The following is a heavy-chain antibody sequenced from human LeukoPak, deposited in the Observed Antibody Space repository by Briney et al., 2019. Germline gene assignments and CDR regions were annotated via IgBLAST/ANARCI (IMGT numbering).Heavy chain of an antibody. J-gene: IGHJ4*02. CDR3: ARDFRITGEPSFDY. D-gene: IGHD7-27*01. V-gene: IGHV3-7*01. CDR2: IKQDGSEK. CDR1: GFTFSTYW. Sequence: GGSLRLSCAASGFTFSTYWMSWVRQAPGKGLEWVATIKQDGSEKYYVDSVKGRFTISRDNAKNSLYLQMNSLRAEDTAVYYCARDFRITGEPSFDYWGQGTLVTVSS.